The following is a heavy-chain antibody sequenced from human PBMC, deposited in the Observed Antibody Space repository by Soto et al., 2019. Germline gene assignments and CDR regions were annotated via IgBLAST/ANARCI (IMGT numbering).Heavy chain of an antibody. V-gene: IGHV3-30*18. Sequence: QVQLVESGGGVVQPGRSLRLSCAASGFIFSTYGMHWVRQAPGKGLEWVAVTSYDGSNKYYADSVKGRFTISRDNSKNTLYLQMNSLRTEDTAVYYCAKGGRALHFYYYGMDVWGQGTTVTVSS. CDR2: TSYDGSNK. CDR3: AKGGRALHFYYYGMDV. J-gene: IGHJ6*02. D-gene: IGHD3-3*02. CDR1: GFIFSTYG.